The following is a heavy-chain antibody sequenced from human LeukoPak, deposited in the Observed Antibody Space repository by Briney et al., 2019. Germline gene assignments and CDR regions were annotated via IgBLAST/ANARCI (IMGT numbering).Heavy chain of an antibody. CDR3: ARTADYDFWSGLSYYYYMDV. CDR2: IYYSGST. Sequence: KPSETLSLTCTVSGGSISSYYWSWIRQPPGKGLEWIGHIYYSGSTNYNPSRKSRVTISVDTSKNQFSLKLSSVTAADTAVYYCARTADYDFWSGLSYYYYMDVWGKGTTVTVSS. CDR1: GGSISSYY. J-gene: IGHJ6*03. D-gene: IGHD3-3*01. V-gene: IGHV4-59*01.